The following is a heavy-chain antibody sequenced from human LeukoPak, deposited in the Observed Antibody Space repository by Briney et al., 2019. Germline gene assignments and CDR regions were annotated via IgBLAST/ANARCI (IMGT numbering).Heavy chain of an antibody. CDR1: GGSFSGYY. J-gene: IGHJ6*02. D-gene: IGHD2-2*01. CDR2: INHSGST. Sequence: PSETLSLTCAVYGGSFSGYYWSWIRQPPGKGLEWIGKINHSGSTNYNPSLKSRVTISVDTSKNQFSLKLSSVTAADTAVYYCARGASEYCYALYYYGMDVWGQGTTVTVSS. CDR3: ARGASEYCYALYYYGMDV. V-gene: IGHV4-34*01.